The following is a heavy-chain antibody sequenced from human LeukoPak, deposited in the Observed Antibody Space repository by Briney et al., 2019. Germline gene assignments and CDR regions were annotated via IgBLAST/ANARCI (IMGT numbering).Heavy chain of an antibody. CDR2: IYPGDSDT. D-gene: IGHD3-22*01. CDR1: GYSFTSYW. J-gene: IGHJ6*03. Sequence: GESLKISCKGSGYSFTSYWIGWVRQMPGKGLEWMGIIYPGDSDTRYSPSFQGQVTISADKSISTAYLQWSSLKASDTAMYYCARVGYYDSSGYYWGYMDVWGKGTTVTVSS. CDR3: ARVGYYDSSGYYWGYMDV. V-gene: IGHV5-51*01.